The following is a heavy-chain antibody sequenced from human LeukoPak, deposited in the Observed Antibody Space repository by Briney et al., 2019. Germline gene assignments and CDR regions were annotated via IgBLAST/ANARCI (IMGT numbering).Heavy chain of an antibody. J-gene: IGHJ4*02. CDR1: GDSFSSVKDY. D-gene: IGHD6-19*01. Sequence: SETLSLTCIVSGDSFSSVKDYWAWIRQPPGKGLEWIASGDYSGGTYYNPSLESRVAISADMSKDQISLKLSSVTAADTAVYYCARERGEEYSSGWYKRNYFDNWGQGTRVTVSS. CDR2: GDYSGGT. V-gene: IGHV4-39*07. CDR3: ARERGEEYSSGWYKRNYFDN.